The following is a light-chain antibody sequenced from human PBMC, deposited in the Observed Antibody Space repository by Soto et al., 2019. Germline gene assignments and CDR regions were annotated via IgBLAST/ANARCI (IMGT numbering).Light chain of an antibody. J-gene: IGKJ3*01. V-gene: IGKV3-20*01. CDR3: HQYGNSPLT. CDR2: GTS. CDR1: QNVYSNF. Sequence: ETVLTQSPGTLSLSPGDRATLSCRASQNVYSNFVGWYQQRPGQAPRLLIYGTSTRATDIPDRLSGSGSGTDCTLTISRLEPDDFAVYFCHQYGNSPLTFGPGTKVDF.